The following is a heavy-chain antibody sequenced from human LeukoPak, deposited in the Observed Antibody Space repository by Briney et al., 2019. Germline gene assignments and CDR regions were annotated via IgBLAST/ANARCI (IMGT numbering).Heavy chain of an antibody. D-gene: IGHD1-26*01. CDR2: MNPNSGDT. V-gene: IGHV1-8*01. CDR1: GYTFTSYD. CDR3: ARAATGSLDY. J-gene: IGHJ4*02. Sequence: ASVKVSCKTSGYTFTSYDINWLRQATDQGLEWKGWMNPNSGDTGYAQKFQGRVTMTRNTSISTAYMELSSLRSEDTAVYYCARAATGSLDYWGQGTLVTVSS.